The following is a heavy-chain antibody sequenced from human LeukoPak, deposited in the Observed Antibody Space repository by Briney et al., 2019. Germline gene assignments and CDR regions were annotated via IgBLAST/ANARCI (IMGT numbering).Heavy chain of an antibody. J-gene: IGHJ4*02. D-gene: IGHD2-15*01. V-gene: IGHV3-21*01. CDR3: ARGDHCSAGSCFFDY. CDR2: ISSGSSFL. Sequence: GGSLRLSCAASGFTLSGYSVNWVRQAPGKGLEWVSFISSGSSFLYYADSVKGRFTISRDSAKNSLFLQMNSLRAEDTAVYYCARGDHCSAGSCFFDYRGQGTLVTVSS. CDR1: GFTLSGYS.